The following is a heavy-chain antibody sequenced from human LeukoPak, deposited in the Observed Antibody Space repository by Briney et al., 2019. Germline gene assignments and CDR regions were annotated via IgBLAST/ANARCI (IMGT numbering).Heavy chain of an antibody. V-gene: IGHV3-74*01. Sequence: GGSLRLSCAASGFTFNTYWMHWVRQAPGKGLVWVSRIRSDGSSTSYADSVRGRFTISRDNAKNTLYLQMNSLRTEDTAVYYCAGVLGVRDLAYFDYWGHGTLVTVSS. J-gene: IGHJ4*01. D-gene: IGHD3-10*01. CDR3: AGVLGVRDLAYFDY. CDR2: IRSDGSST. CDR1: GFTFNTYW.